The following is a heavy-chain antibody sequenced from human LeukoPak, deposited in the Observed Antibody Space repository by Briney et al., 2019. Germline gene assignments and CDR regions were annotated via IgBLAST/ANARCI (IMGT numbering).Heavy chain of an antibody. D-gene: IGHD6-19*01. CDR1: GGSISSSSYY. Sequence: TSETLSLTCTVSGGSISSSSYYWGWIRQPPGKGLEWIGSIYYSGSTYYNPSLKSRVTISVDTSKNQFSLKLSSVTAADTAVYYCARGAGGWSHQDYWGQGTLVTVSS. CDR2: IYYSGST. CDR3: ARGAGGWSHQDY. J-gene: IGHJ4*02. V-gene: IGHV4-39*07.